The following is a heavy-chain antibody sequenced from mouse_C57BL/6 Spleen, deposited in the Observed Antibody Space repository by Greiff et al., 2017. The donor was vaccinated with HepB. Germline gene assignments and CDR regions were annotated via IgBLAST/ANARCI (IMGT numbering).Heavy chain of an antibody. CDR3: ARDYGSSHWYFDV. CDR2: IYPGDGDT. V-gene: IGHV1-82*01. D-gene: IGHD1-1*01. CDR1: GYAFSRSW. Sequence: VQLQQSGPELVKPGASVKISCKASGYAFSRSWMNWVKQRPGKGLEWIGRIYPGDGDTNYNGKFKGKATLTADKSSSTAYMQLSSLTSEDSAVYFCARDYGSSHWYFDVWGTGTTVTVSS. J-gene: IGHJ1*03.